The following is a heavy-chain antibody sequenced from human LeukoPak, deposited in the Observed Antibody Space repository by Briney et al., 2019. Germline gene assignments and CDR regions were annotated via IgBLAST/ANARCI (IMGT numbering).Heavy chain of an antibody. J-gene: IGHJ3*02. Sequence: GSLRLSCAASGFTFGTYTMNWVRQAPGKGLEWVSAISGSGGSTYYADSVKGRFTISRDNSKNTLYLQMNSLRAEDTAVYYCARGPRRCDSSGYYYRTDAFDIWGQGTMVTVSS. V-gene: IGHV3-23*01. CDR1: GFTFGTYT. CDR3: ARGPRRCDSSGYYYRTDAFDI. CDR2: ISGSGGST. D-gene: IGHD3-22*01.